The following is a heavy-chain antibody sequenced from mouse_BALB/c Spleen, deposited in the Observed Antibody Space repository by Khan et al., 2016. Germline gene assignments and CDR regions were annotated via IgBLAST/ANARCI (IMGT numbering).Heavy chain of an antibody. V-gene: IGHV4-1*02. D-gene: IGHD1-1*01. CDR2: INPDSSTI. Sequence: EVKLLESGGGLVQPGGSLKLSCAASGFDFSRYWMSWVRQAPGKGLEWIGEINPDSSTINYTPSLKDKFIISRDNAKNTLYLQMSKVRSEDAALYYCGGLYYYGCVDYWGQGTTLTVSS. CDR3: GGLYYYGCVDY. CDR1: GFDFSRYW. J-gene: IGHJ2*01.